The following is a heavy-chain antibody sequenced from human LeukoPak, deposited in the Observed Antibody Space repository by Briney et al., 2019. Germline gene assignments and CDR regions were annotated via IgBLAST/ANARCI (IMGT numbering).Heavy chain of an antibody. CDR3: ARPGPWQQVGN. Sequence: GSLRLSCAASGFTFSTYGMHWVRQAPGKGLEWVAVIWYDGSNKYYADSVKGRFTISRDTSKNALYLQLNSLGAEDTAAYYCARPGPWQQVGNWGQGTLVTVSS. CDR2: IWYDGSNK. CDR1: GFTFSTYG. D-gene: IGHD6-13*01. V-gene: IGHV3-33*01. J-gene: IGHJ4*02.